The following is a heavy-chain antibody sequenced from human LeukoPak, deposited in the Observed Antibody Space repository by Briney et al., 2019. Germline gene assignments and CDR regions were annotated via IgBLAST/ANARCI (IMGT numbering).Heavy chain of an antibody. Sequence: SETLSLTCTVSGGSLSSYYWSWIRQPPGKGLEWIGYIYYSGSTNYNPSLKSRVTISVDTSKNQFSLKLSSVTAADTAVYYCARGGRLYDYWGQGTLVTVSS. CDR2: IYYSGST. J-gene: IGHJ4*02. CDR3: ARGGRLYDY. D-gene: IGHD3-16*01. V-gene: IGHV4-59*08. CDR1: GGSLSSYY.